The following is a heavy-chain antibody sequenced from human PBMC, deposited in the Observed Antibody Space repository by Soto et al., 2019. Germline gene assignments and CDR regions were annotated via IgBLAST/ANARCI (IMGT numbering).Heavy chain of an antibody. D-gene: IGHD3-3*01. J-gene: IGHJ4*02. Sequence: PGGSLRLSCAVSGFTFSDYYMTWIRQAPGKGLEWVSYISSSTSHTNYADSVKGRFTISRDNSKNSLYLQMNSLRTEDTAVYYCARALDFWSAYFDCWGQGSLLTVSS. CDR3: ARALDFWSAYFDC. V-gene: IGHV3-11*06. CDR2: ISSSTSHT. CDR1: GFTFSDYY.